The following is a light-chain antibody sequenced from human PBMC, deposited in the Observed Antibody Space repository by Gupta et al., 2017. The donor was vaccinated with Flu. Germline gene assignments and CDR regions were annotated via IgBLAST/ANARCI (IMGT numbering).Light chain of an antibody. Sequence: PSSLSPSVGDRVTITCRASQSVSYSFDSYHQKPGRAPKHLISAASSVQSGVPSKFSGSGSGTEFTLTIIGLQPEDFANYYCQLDNSSSSTFGQGTRLEI. V-gene: IGKV1-16*02. CDR1: QSVSYS. CDR3: QLDNSSSST. CDR2: AAS. J-gene: IGKJ2*02.